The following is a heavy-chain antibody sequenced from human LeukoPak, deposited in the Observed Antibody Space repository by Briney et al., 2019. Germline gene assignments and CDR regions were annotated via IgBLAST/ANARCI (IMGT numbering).Heavy chain of an antibody. J-gene: IGHJ4*02. CDR2: MYYSGST. Sequence: SETLSLTCTVSGGSISSYYWSWIRQPPGKGLEWVGYMYYSGSTNYNPSTSYNPSLKSRVTISVDTSKNQFSLKLSSVTAADTAVYYCARDVGATPGYFDYWGQGTLVTVSS. V-gene: IGHV4-59*01. D-gene: IGHD1-26*01. CDR3: ARDVGATPGYFDY. CDR1: GGSISSYY.